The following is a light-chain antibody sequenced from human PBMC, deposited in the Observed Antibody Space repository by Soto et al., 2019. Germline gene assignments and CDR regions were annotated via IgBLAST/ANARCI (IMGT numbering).Light chain of an antibody. Sequence: VMPHSPASLAVSLGERPTINFKSSLSVLYSSNNKNYLAWYQQKPGQPPKLLIYWASTRESGVPDRFSGSGSGTDFTLTISSLQAEDVAVYYCQQYYSGPPTFGQGTKVDIK. CDR1: LSVLYSSNNKNY. J-gene: IGKJ1*01. CDR3: QQYYSGPPT. CDR2: WAS. V-gene: IGKV4-1*01.